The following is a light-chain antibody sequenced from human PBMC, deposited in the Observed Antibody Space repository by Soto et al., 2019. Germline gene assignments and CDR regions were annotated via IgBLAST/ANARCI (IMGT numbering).Light chain of an antibody. J-gene: IGKJ5*01. CDR1: QSVTTR. V-gene: IGKV3-20*01. CDR2: GAS. CDR3: QQYGGSPIT. Sequence: EIVMTQSPATLSLSPWKRVTLSCRASQSVTTRLAWYQHKPGQAPTLLMSGASNRASGVPVRFSGSGSGTDFTLTITRLEPEDFALYYCQQYGGSPITFGLGTRLEIK.